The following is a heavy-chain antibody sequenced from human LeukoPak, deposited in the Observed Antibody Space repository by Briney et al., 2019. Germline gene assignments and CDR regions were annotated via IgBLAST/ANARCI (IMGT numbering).Heavy chain of an antibody. D-gene: IGHD4-11*01. Sequence: GGSVRLSCAASGFDFSNYCMYWVRQAPGKGLEWVANIKQDGSEKYYVDSVRGRFTISRDNAKNSLSLQMNSLRAEDTAVYYRASNYGGWGQGTLVTVSS. CDR1: GFDFSNYC. CDR3: ASNYGG. J-gene: IGHJ4*02. CDR2: IKQDGSEK. V-gene: IGHV3-7*03.